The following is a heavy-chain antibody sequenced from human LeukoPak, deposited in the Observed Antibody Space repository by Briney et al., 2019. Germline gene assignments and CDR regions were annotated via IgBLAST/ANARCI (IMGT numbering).Heavy chain of an antibody. Sequence: SETLSLTCAVYGGSFSGYYWSWIRQPPGKGLEWIGEINHSGSTNYNPSLKSRVTISVDTSKNQFSLKLSSVTAADTAVYYCARDQGTIILGYFDYWGQGTLVTVSS. CDR2: INHSGST. D-gene: IGHD3-22*01. CDR1: GGSFSGYY. V-gene: IGHV4-34*01. J-gene: IGHJ4*02. CDR3: ARDQGTIILGYFDY.